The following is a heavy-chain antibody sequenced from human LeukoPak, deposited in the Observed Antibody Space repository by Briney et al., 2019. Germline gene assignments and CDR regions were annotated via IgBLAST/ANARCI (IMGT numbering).Heavy chain of an antibody. CDR1: GFTFSSFV. D-gene: IGHD3-22*01. Sequence: GGSLRLSCAASGFTFSSFVMTWVRQAPGKGLEWVSAISGSGSSTYYADSVKGRFTISRDNSKNTLYLQVNSLRAEDTALYYCARHYYDSRPHFDFWGQGILVTVSS. J-gene: IGHJ4*02. CDR2: ISGSGSST. CDR3: ARHYYDSRPHFDF. V-gene: IGHV3-23*01.